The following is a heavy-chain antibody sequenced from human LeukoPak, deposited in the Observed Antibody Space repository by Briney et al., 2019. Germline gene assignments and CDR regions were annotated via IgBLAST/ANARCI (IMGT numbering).Heavy chain of an antibody. CDR3: ASLKLDWGSGYPFDY. D-gene: IGHD3-22*01. CDR2: IYHSGST. V-gene: IGHV4-38-2*02. CDR1: GYSISSGYY. Sequence: PSETLSLTCTVSGYSISSGYYWGWIRQPPGKGLEWIGNIYHSGSTYYNPSLKSRVTISVVTSKNQFSLKLSSVTAADTAVYYCASLKLDWGSGYPFDYWGQGTLVTVSS. J-gene: IGHJ4*02.